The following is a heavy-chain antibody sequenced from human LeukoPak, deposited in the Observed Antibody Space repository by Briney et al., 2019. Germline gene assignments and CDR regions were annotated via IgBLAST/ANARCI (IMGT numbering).Heavy chain of an antibody. CDR2: ICWNSGSI. CDR3: AKGNYYDSSGYYYDLGGFDY. D-gene: IGHD3-22*01. Sequence: GGSLRLSCAASGFTFDDYAMHWVRQAPGKGLEWVSGICWNSGSIGYADSVKGRFTISRDNAKNSLYLQMNSLRAEDTPLYYCAKGNYYDSSGYYYDLGGFDYWGQGTLVTVSS. V-gene: IGHV3-9*01. J-gene: IGHJ4*02. CDR1: GFTFDDYA.